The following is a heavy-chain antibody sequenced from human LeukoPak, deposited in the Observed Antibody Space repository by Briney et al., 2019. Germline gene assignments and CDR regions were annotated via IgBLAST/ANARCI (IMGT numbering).Heavy chain of an antibody. J-gene: IGHJ4*02. CDR2: IRYDGSNK. D-gene: IGHD3-22*01. CDR3: AKGTPYYYDSSGYYPLDY. Sequence: GGSLRLSCAASGFTFSSYGMHWVRQAPGKGLEWVAFIRYDGSNKYYADSVKGRFTISRDNSKNTLYLQMNSLRAEDTAVYYCAKGTPYYYDSSGYYPLDYWGQGTLVTVSS. CDR1: GFTFSSYG. V-gene: IGHV3-30*02.